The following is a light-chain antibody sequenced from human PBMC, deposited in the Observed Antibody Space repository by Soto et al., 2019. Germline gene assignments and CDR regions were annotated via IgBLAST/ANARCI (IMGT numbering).Light chain of an antibody. V-gene: IGLV1-47*02. CDR3: AAWDDSLSGRV. J-gene: IGLJ3*02. CDR2: SNN. CDR1: SSNIGSNY. Sequence: HSVLTQPPSASGTPGQRVTISCSGSSSNIGSNYVYWYQQLPGTAPKLLIYSNNQRPSGVPDRFSGSKSGTSASLAISGLRSEDEADYYCAAWDDSLSGRVFGGGTKLTVL.